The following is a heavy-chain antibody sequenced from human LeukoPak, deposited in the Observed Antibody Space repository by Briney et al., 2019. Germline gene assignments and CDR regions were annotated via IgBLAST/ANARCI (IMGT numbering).Heavy chain of an antibody. CDR2: TYYRSKWYN. CDR3: ARDREWFGELTLYYYGMDV. D-gene: IGHD3-10*01. J-gene: IGHJ6*02. V-gene: IGHV6-1*01. CDR1: GDSVSSDSAA. Sequence: SQTLSLTCVISGDSVSSDSAAWNWIRQSPSRGLEWLGRTYYRSKWYNDYAVSVKSRITINPDTSKNQFSLQLNSVTPEDTAVYYCARDREWFGELTLYYYGMDVWGQGTTVTVSS.